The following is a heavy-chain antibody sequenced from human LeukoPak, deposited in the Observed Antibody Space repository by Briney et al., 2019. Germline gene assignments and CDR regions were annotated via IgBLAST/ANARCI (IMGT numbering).Heavy chain of an antibody. Sequence: GGSLRLSCAASGFTFSHFAMHWVRQAPGKGLEWVAVVSYDGKKNYYADSVKGRFTLTRDDSANTLSLQMNSLRAEDTAVYYCVRGSKIRGVIPEGEFDYWGQGTLVTVSS. CDR3: VRGSKIRGVIPEGEFDY. CDR2: VSYDGKKN. D-gene: IGHD3-10*01. CDR1: GFTFSHFA. V-gene: IGHV3-30*03. J-gene: IGHJ4*02.